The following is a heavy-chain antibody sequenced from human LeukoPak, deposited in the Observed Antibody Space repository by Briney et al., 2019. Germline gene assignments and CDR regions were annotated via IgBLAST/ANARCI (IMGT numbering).Heavy chain of an antibody. Sequence: YPSETLSLTCAVYGGSFSGYYWSWIRQPPGKGLEWIGYIYYGESANYNPSLKSRVTISVDTSKNQFSLKLSSVTAADTAVYYCARERHSLFDYWGQGTLVTVSS. J-gene: IGHJ4*02. D-gene: IGHD6-13*01. CDR2: IYYGESA. CDR3: ARERHSLFDY. CDR1: GGSFSGYY. V-gene: IGHV4-59*01.